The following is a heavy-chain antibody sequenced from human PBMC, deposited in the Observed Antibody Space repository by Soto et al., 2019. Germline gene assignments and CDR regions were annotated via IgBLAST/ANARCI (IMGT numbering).Heavy chain of an antibody. Sequence: VRLVQSGPEVKKPGASVIVSCKASGYTFTNYFIHWVRQAPGQGLEWVAIINPSDGDTNYAQNFQGRVTLTRDTSTSTAHMELSSLRSEDTAVYYGARVRISVRSSIGILTGPAPLDFWGQGTLVTVSS. CDR2: INPSDGDT. J-gene: IGHJ4*02. CDR3: ARVRISVRSSIGILTGPAPLDF. D-gene: IGHD3-9*01. V-gene: IGHV1-46*01. CDR1: GYTFTNYF.